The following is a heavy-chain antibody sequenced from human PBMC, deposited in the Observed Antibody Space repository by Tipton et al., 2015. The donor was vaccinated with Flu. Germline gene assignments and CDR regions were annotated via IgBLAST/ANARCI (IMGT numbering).Heavy chain of an antibody. D-gene: IGHD6-13*01. CDR3: AIKTYSSSWYAHP. CDR1: GGSFSGYY. Sequence: LRLSCAVYGGSFSGYYWSWIRQPPGKGLEWIGEINHSGITNYDPSLKSRVTISADTSKNQFSLKLSSVTAADTAVYYCAIKTYSSSWYAHPWGQGTLVTVSS. V-gene: IGHV4-34*01. CDR2: INHSGIT. J-gene: IGHJ5*02.